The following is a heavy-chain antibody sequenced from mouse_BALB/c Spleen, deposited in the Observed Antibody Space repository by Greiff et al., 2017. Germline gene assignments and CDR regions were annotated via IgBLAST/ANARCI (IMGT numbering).Heavy chain of an antibody. J-gene: IGHJ4*01. V-gene: IGHV5-12-1*01. CDR1: GFAFSSYD. D-gene: IGHD1-1*01. CDR3: ARPRSYDAMDY. Sequence: EVQRVESGGGLVKPGGSLKLSCAASGFAFSSYDMSWVRQTPEKRLEWVAYISSGGGSTYYPDTVKGRFTISRDNAKNTLYLQMSSLKSEDTAMYYCARPRSYDAMDYWGQGTSVTVSS. CDR2: ISSGGGST.